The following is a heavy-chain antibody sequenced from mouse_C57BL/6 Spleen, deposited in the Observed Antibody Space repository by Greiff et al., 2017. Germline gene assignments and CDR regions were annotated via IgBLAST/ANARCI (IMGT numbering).Heavy chain of an antibody. Sequence: VQLVESGAELVRPGTSVKMSCKASGYTFTNYWIGWAKQRPGHGLEWIGDIYPGGGYTNYNEKFKGKATLTADKSSSTAYMQFSSLTSEDSAIYYCARRGDDYDVAWFAYWGQGTLVTVSA. J-gene: IGHJ3*01. D-gene: IGHD2-4*01. CDR1: GYTFTNYW. CDR3: ARRGDDYDVAWFAY. CDR2: IYPGGGYT. V-gene: IGHV1-63*01.